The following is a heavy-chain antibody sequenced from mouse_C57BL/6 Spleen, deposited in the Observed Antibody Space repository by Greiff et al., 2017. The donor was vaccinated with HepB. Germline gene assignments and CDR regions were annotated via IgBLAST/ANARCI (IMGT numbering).Heavy chain of an antibody. D-gene: IGHD1-1*01. V-gene: IGHV14-2*01. CDR2: IDPEDGET. CDR1: GFNIKDYY. Sequence: EVKLMESGAELVKPGASVKLSCTASGFNIKDYYMHWVKQRTEQGLEWIGRIDPEDGETKYAPKFQGKATITADTSSNTAYLQLSSLTSEDTAVYYCARSTTVVAPFDYWGQGTTLTVSS. CDR3: ARSTTVVAPFDY. J-gene: IGHJ2*01.